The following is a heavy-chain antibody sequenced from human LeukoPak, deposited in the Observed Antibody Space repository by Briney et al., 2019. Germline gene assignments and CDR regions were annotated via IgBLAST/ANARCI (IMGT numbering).Heavy chain of an antibody. CDR1: GYTFTSYY. CDR3: ARAIDSASRIAARDRGNWFDP. V-gene: IGHV1-46*01. Sequence: ASVKVSCKASGYTFTSYYMHWVRQAPGQGLEWMGIINPSGGSTSYAQKFQGRVTMTRDTSTSTVYMELSSLSSEDTAVYYFARAIDSASRIAARDRGNWFDPWGQGTLVTVSS. J-gene: IGHJ5*02. D-gene: IGHD6-6*01. CDR2: INPSGGST.